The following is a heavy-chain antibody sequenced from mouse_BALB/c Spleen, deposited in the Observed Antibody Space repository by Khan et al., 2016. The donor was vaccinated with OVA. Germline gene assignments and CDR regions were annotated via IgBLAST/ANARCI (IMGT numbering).Heavy chain of an antibody. J-gene: IGHJ4*01. V-gene: IGHV3-2*02. D-gene: IGHD1-2*01. CDR3: ANYYGYMDY. Sequence: EVELVESGPGLVKPSQSLSLTCTATGYSITSDYAWNWIRQFPGNKLEWMGYITYSGSTSYNPSLKSRISIIRDTSKNQFFLQLNSVTTEDTATYYCANYYGYMDYWGQGTSVTVSS. CDR2: ITYSGST. CDR1: GYSITSDYA.